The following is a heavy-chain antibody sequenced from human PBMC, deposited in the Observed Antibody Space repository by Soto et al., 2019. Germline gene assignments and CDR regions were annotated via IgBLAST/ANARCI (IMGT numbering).Heavy chain of an antibody. CDR3: AKDLFPTSGQRFFFES. J-gene: IGHJ4*02. CDR2: ILHDETP. Sequence: GGSLRLSVATSGFTFSTYAMTWVRQAPGRGLEWVSTILHDETPFYTDSVKGRFTISRDNVRGTLYLQMNGLRVEDAALYFCAKDLFPTSGQRFFFESWGQGSLVTVSS. CDR1: GFTFSTYA. D-gene: IGHD2-21*01. V-gene: IGHV3-23*01.